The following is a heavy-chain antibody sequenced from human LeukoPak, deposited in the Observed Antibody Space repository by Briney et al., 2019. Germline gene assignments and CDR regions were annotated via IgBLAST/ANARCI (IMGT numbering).Heavy chain of an antibody. V-gene: IGHV3-23*01. CDR1: GFAFNTYA. CDR2: ISGSGGST. Sequence: GGSLRLSCAASGFAFNTYAMHWVRQAPGQGLEWVSAISGSGGSTYYADSVKGRFTISRDNSKNTLYLQMNSLRAEDTAVYYCAKGLASYYYYGMDVWGQGTTVTVSS. D-gene: IGHD3-16*01. CDR3: AKGLASYYYYGMDV. J-gene: IGHJ6*02.